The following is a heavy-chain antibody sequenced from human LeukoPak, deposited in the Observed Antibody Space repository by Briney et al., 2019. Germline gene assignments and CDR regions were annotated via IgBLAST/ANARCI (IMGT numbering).Heavy chain of an antibody. CDR1: GFTFSSYE. J-gene: IGHJ3*02. D-gene: IGHD3-22*01. V-gene: IGHV3-48*03. CDR3: ARDRGYYYDSSGAFDI. Sequence: PGGSLRLSCAASGFTFSSYEMNWVRQAPGKGLEWVSYISSSGSTIYYADSVKGRFTISRDNAKNSLYLQMNSLRAEDTAVYYCARDRGYYYDSSGAFDIWGQGTMVTVSS. CDR2: ISSSGSTI.